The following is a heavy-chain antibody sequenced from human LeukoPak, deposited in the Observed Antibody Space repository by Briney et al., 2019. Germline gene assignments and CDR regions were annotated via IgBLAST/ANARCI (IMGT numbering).Heavy chain of an antibody. V-gene: IGHV3-21*06. CDR2: ISSSSSYI. CDR3: ARGLGAYCSGGSCTFDN. CDR1: EFTFSIYS. Sequence: GGSLRLSCSASEFTFSIYSMNWVRQSPGKGLECVSSISSSSSYIYYADSVKGRFTISRDNAKNRLYLQMNSLRAEDTAVYYCARGLGAYCSGGSCTFDNWGQGTLVTVSS. D-gene: IGHD2-15*01. J-gene: IGHJ4*02.